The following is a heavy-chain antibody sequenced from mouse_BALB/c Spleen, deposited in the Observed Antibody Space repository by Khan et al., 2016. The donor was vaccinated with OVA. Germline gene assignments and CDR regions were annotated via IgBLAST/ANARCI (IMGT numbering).Heavy chain of an antibody. CDR3: ARRDFRYALDY. Sequence: QVQLKESGPGLVQPSQSLSITCTASDFSITNFGVHWVRQSPGKGLEWLGVIWSGGSTDYHAAFISRLSLCKDTSKSQFFFKMNSLKPNDTAIYYCARRDFRYALDYWGQGTMVTVSA. D-gene: IGHD2-14*01. CDR2: IWSGGST. V-gene: IGHV2-2*02. J-gene: IGHJ3*01. CDR1: DFSITNFG.